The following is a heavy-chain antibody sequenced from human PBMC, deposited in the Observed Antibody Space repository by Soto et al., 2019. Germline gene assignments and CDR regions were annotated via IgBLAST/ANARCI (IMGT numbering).Heavy chain of an antibody. J-gene: IGHJ4*02. CDR2: LYGTGST. V-gene: IGHV3-53*01. Sequence: PGGSLRLSCEVAGFSVSTNYMTWVRQAPGKGLEWVSVLYGTGSTYYADSVKGRFTISRDNSKNTIFLQMNNLGAEDTALYYCARAKGWSGSYFDSWGQGPKVTVSS. D-gene: IGHD3-10*02. CDR3: ARAKGWSGSYFDS. CDR1: GFSVSTNY.